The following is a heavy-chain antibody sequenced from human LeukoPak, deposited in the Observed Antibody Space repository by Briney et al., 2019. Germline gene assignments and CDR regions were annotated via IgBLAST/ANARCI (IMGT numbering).Heavy chain of an antibody. CDR3: AKAHPFCSRTSCFDDS. J-gene: IGHJ4*02. CDR1: GFIFNNYA. Sequence: GGSLRLSCAASGFIFNNYAMDWVRQAPGKGLEWVSGISTSGGATYYADSVRGRFIISRDNSEDTVYLQMNSLKAEDTAVYYCAKAHPFCSRTSCFDDSWGQGTLVVVSS. CDR2: ISTSGGAT. D-gene: IGHD2-2*01. V-gene: IGHV3-23*01.